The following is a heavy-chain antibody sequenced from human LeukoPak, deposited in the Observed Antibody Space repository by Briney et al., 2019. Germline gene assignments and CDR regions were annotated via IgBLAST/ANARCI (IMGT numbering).Heavy chain of an antibody. CDR1: GGSFSGYY. J-gene: IGHJ4*02. D-gene: IGHD6-19*01. CDR2: INHSGST. CDR3: ARSGVAVAGPAYKY. V-gene: IGHV4-34*01. Sequence: SETLSLTCAVYGGSFSGYYWSWIRQPPGKGLEWIGEINHSGSTNYNPSLKSRVTTSVDTSKNQFSLKLSSVTAADTAVYYCARSGVAVAGPAYKYWGQGTLVTVSS.